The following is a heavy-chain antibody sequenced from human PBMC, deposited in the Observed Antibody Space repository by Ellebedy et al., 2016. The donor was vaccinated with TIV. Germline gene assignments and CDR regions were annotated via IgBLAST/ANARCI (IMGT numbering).Heavy chain of an antibody. CDR1: GFSFRTYA. Sequence: GESLKISCAASGFSFRTYAMSWVRQAPGKGLEWVSSISGRGGDTYYADSVKGRFIISRDNSKNTLYLQMNSLRAEDTAVYYCAKVSFEGSRRDYWGQGTLVTVSS. V-gene: IGHV3-23*01. D-gene: IGHD2/OR15-2a*01. J-gene: IGHJ4*02. CDR3: AKVSFEGSRRDY. CDR2: ISGRGGDT.